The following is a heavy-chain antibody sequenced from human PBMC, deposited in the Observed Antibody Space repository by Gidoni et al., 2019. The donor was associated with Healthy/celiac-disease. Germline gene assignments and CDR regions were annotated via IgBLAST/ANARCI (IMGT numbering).Heavy chain of an antibody. V-gene: IGHV1-69*01. CDR3: ARDRIAAAGANWFEP. J-gene: IGHJ5*02. D-gene: IGHD6-13*01. CDR1: GGTSSSYA. CDR2: IIPIFGTA. Sequence: QVQLVQSGAEVTKPGSSVKVSCTASGGTSSSYAISWVLQAPGQGLEWMGGIIPIFGTANYAQKCQGRVTITADESTSTADMELSSLRSEDTAGYYCARDRIAAAGANWFEPWGQGTLVTVSS.